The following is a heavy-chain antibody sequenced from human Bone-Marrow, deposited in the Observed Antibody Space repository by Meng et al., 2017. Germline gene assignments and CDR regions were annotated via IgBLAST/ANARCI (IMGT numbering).Heavy chain of an antibody. J-gene: IGHJ4*02. CDR3: TTVDMVRGVIITYYFDY. D-gene: IGHD3-10*01. Sequence: GESLKISCAASGFTFSNAWMSWVRQAPGKGLEWVGRIKSKTDGGTTDYAAPVKGRFTISRDDSKNTLYLQMNSLKTEDTAVYYCTTVDMVRGVIITYYFDYWGQGTLVTVSS. CDR1: GFTFSNAW. V-gene: IGHV3-15*01. CDR2: IKSKTDGGTT.